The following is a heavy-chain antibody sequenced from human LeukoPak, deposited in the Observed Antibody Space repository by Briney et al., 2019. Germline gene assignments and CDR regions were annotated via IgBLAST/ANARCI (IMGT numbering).Heavy chain of an antibody. CDR1: GGSFSGYY. V-gene: IGHV4-34*01. CDR2: INHSGST. Sequence: PSETLSLTCAVYGGSFSGYYWSWIRQPPGKGLEWIGEINHSGSTNYNPSLKSRVTISVDTSKNQFSLKLSSVTAADTAVYYCASLVTVGSWGQGTLVTVSS. CDR3: ASLVTVGS. J-gene: IGHJ4*02. D-gene: IGHD1-26*01.